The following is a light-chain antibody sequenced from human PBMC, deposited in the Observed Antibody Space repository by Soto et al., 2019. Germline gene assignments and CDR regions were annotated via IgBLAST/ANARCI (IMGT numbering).Light chain of an antibody. CDR2: FAS. CDR1: QGISTY. V-gene: IGKV1-27*01. J-gene: IGKJ1*01. Sequence: DIQMTQSPSSLSASVGDTVTITCRASQGISTYLAWYQQKAGKVPELLISFASTLQSGVPSRFSGSGSGTEFTLTISSLQPEDVAVYYCQKYYSPWTFGPGTKVEIK. CDR3: QKYYSPWT.